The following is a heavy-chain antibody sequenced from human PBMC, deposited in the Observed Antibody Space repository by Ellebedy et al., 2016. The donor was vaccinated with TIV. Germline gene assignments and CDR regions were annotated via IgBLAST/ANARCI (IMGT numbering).Heavy chain of an antibody. D-gene: IGHD3-22*01. CDR3: ARVLYDSSGYYSVYYFDY. CDR2: IYSGGST. V-gene: IGHV3-53*01. CDR1: GFTVSSNY. J-gene: IGHJ4*02. Sequence: PGGSLRLSCAASGFTVSSNYMSRVRQAPGKGLEWVSVIYSGGSTYYADSVKGRFTISRDNSKNTLYLQMNSLRAEDTAVYYCARVLYDSSGYYSVYYFDYWGQGTLVTVSS.